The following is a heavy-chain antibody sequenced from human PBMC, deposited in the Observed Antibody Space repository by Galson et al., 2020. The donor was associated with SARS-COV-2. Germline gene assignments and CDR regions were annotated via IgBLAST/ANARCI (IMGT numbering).Heavy chain of an antibody. CDR3: ARDRVVVISSHFDT. V-gene: IGHV3-30*03. Sequence: SYDGTNKYYGDSVKGRFTISRDNSKNTLYLEMNSLRGADTAVYYCARDRVVVISSHFDTWGQGTQVTVSS. CDR2: SYDGTNK. J-gene: IGHJ4*02. D-gene: IGHD2-15*01.